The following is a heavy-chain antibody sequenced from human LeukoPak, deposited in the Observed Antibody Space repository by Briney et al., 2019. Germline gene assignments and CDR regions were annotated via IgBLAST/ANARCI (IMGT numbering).Heavy chain of an antibody. V-gene: IGHV3-66*01. Sequence: GGPLRLSCAASGFTVSSNYMSWVRQAPGKGLEWVSVIYSGGSTYYADSVKGRFTISRDNSKNTLYLQMNSLRAEDTAVYYCAREPAEYSSSSGFDYWGQGTLVTVSS. CDR3: AREPAEYSSSSGFDY. D-gene: IGHD6-6*01. CDR1: GFTVSSNY. J-gene: IGHJ4*02. CDR2: IYSGGST.